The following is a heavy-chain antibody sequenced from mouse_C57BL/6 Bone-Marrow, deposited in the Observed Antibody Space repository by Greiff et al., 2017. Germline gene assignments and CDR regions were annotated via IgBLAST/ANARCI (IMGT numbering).Heavy chain of an antibody. V-gene: IGHV3-6*01. J-gene: IGHJ1*03. CDR3: ARDYYGSRSYWYFDV. D-gene: IGHD1-1*01. CDR1: GYSITSGYY. CDR2: ISYDGSN. Sequence: EVQLQQSGPGLVKPSPSLSLTCSVTGYSITSGYYWNWIRQFPGNKLEWMGYISYDGSNNYNPSLKNRISITRDTSKNQFFLKLNSVTTEDTATYYCARDYYGSRSYWYFDVWGTGTTVTVSS.